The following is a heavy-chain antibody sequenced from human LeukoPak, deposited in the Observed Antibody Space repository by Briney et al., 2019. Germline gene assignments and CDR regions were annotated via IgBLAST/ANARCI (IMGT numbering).Heavy chain of an antibody. CDR1: GFTFSDYY. Sequence: GGSLRLSCAASGFTFSDYYMTWIRQAPGKGLEWVSYISNSGGTIYYAASVKGRFTISRDNGKNSLYLQMNSLRAEDTALYYCARVTLQDFVWGSYSDFWGQGILVTVSS. CDR2: ISNSGGTI. D-gene: IGHD3-16*01. V-gene: IGHV3-11*01. J-gene: IGHJ4*02. CDR3: ARVTLQDFVWGSYSDF.